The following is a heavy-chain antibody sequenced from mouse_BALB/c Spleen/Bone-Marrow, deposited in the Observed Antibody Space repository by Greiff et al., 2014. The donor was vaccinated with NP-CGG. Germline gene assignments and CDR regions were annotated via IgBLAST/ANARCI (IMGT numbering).Heavy chain of an antibody. J-gene: IGHJ3*01. D-gene: IGHD2-12*01. CDR2: IDPNNGTT. Sequence: VQLQPSGPELVKPGASVRIPCKASGYTFTDYHMDWVKQSHGKSLAWIGDIDPNNGTTMYNRNFKGKATLAVDKSSSTAYMELRSLTSEDTAVYYCARPNTTPFDYWGQGTLVTVSS. CDR1: GYTFTDYH. V-gene: IGHV1-18*01. CDR3: ARPNTTPFDY.